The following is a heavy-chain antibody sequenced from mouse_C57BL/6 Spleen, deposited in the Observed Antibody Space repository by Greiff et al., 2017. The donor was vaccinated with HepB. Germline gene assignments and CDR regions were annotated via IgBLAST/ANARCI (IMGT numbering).Heavy chain of an antibody. J-gene: IGHJ1*03. CDR2: IYPGDGDT. CDR1: GYAFSSSW. Sequence: QVQLKQSGPELVKPGASVKISCKASGYAFSSSWMNWVKQRPGKGLEWIGRIYPGDGDTNYNGKFKGKATLTADKSSSTAYMQLSSLTSEDSAVYFCAREGRGLLRWYFDVWGTGTTVTVSS. D-gene: IGHD2-3*01. CDR3: AREGRGLLRWYFDV. V-gene: IGHV1-82*01.